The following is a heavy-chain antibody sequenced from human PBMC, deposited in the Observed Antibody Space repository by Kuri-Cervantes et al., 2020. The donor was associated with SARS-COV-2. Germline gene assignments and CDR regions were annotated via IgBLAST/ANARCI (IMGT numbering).Heavy chain of an antibody. D-gene: IGHD6-19*01. CDR2: ISRSSSTI. J-gene: IGHJ4*02. CDR1: GFTSSSYS. V-gene: IGHV3-48*01. CDR3: AKDLTFGMVAGTEVLDS. Sequence: GESLKISCAASGFTSSSYSMNWVRQAPGKGLEWVSYISRSSSTIYYADSVKGRFAISRDNSKNTLYLQMNSLRAEDTAVYYCAKDLTFGMVAGTEVLDSWGQGTLVTVSS.